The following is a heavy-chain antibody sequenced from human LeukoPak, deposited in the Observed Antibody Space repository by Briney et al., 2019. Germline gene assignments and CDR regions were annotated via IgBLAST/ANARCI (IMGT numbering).Heavy chain of an antibody. V-gene: IGHV4-4*07. CDR2: ISNSGST. CDR3: ARVRDSSGYYLGAFDV. D-gene: IGHD3-22*01. CDR1: NGSISSNF. Sequence: PSETLSLTCTVSNGSISSNFWSWIRQPAGKGLEWIGRISNSGSTNYNPSLKSRVTMSVDTSKNQFSLRLSSVAAADTAIYYCARVRDSSGYYLGAFDVWGQGTMVTVSS. J-gene: IGHJ3*01.